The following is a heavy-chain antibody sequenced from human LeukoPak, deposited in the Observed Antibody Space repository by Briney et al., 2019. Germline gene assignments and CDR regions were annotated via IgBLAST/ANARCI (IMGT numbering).Heavy chain of an antibody. CDR2: IYYSGAA. J-gene: IGHJ4*02. CDR1: GGSISGISYY. V-gene: IGHV4-39*01. D-gene: IGHD4/OR15-4a*01. Sequence: KPSETLSLTCTVSGGSISGISYYWGLIRQPPGKGLEWIGSIYYSGAAYYNPSLKSRVTVSVYTSNNQFFLKLSSVTAADTAVYYCATGGANFYSFDSWGQGTLVTVSS. CDR3: ATGGANFYSFDS.